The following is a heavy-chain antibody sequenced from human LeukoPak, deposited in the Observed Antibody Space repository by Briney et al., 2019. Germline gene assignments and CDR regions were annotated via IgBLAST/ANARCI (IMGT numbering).Heavy chain of an antibody. J-gene: IGHJ6*02. CDR2: IDPSDSYT. V-gene: IGHV5-10-1*01. CDR3: ARLRPEGVVVVPAAMVDV. Sequence: ESLKISCKGSGYSFTSYWISWVRQMPGKGLEWMGRIDPSDSYTNYSPSFQGHVTISADKSISTAYLQWSSLKASETAMYYCARLRPEGVVVVPAAMVDVWGQGTTVTVSS. D-gene: IGHD2-2*01. CDR1: GYSFTSYW.